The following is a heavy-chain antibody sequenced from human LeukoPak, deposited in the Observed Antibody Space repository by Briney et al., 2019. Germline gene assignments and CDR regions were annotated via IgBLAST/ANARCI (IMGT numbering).Heavy chain of an antibody. J-gene: IGHJ4*02. CDR3: ARGLISSIAARKGTLDY. D-gene: IGHD6-6*01. CDR1: GGSFSGYY. Sequence: SETLSLTCAVYGGSFSGYYWSWIRQPPGKGLEWSGEINHSGSTNYNPSLKSRVTISVDTSKNQFSLKLSSVTAADTAVYYCARGLISSIAARKGTLDYWGQGTLVTVSS. V-gene: IGHV4-34*01. CDR2: INHSGST.